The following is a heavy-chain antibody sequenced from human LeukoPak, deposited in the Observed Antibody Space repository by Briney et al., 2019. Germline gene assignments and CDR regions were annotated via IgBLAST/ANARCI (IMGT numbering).Heavy chain of an antibody. J-gene: IGHJ2*01. D-gene: IGHD2-21*01. CDR2: ISSSSSYI. CDR1: GFTFSSYS. V-gene: IGHV3-21*04. Sequence: GGSLRLSCAASGFTFSSYSMNWVRQAPGKGLEWVSSISSSSSYIYYADSVKGRFTISRDNAKNSLYLQMNSLRADDTAVYYCAKVDCGDTGCRRFDLWGRGALVTVSS. CDR3: AKVDCGDTGCRRFDL.